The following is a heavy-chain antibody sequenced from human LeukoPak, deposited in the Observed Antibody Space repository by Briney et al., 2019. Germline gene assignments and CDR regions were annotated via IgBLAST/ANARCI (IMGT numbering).Heavy chain of an antibody. CDR1: GFTSSSYT. Sequence: GGSLRLSCAASGFTSSSYTMNWVRQAPGKGLEWVSSISSSSSYIYYADSVKGRFTISRDNAKNSLYLQMNSLRAEDTAVYYCARDELWSGSAVGYWGQGTLVTVSS. D-gene: IGHD3-3*01. CDR3: ARDELWSGSAVGY. J-gene: IGHJ4*02. V-gene: IGHV3-21*01. CDR2: ISSSSSYI.